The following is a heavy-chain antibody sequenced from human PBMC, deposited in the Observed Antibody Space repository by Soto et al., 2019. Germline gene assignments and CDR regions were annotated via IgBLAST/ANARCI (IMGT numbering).Heavy chain of an antibody. V-gene: IGHV3-49*03. CDR3: TRGYCRGGSCYWANYYYMDV. D-gene: IGHD2-15*01. CDR1: GFTFGDYA. CDR2: IRSKAYGGTT. Sequence: GGSLRLSCTASGFTFGDYAMSWFRQAPGKGLEWVGFIRSKAYGGTTEYAASVKGRFTISRDDSKSIAYLQMNSLKTEDTAVYYCTRGYCRGGSCYWANYYYMDVWGKGTTVTVSS. J-gene: IGHJ6*03.